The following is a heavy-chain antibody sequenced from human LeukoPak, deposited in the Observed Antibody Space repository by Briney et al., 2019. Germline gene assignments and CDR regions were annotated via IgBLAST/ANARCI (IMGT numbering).Heavy chain of an antibody. J-gene: IGHJ6*02. CDR2: VSGSGGST. CDR1: GFTFSSYA. V-gene: IGHV3-23*01. Sequence: GGSLRLSCAVSGFTFSSYAMSWVRQAPGKGLEWVSAVSGSGGSTYYADSVKGRFTISRDNSKNTLYVQMNSLRAEDTAKYYCAKAEVFYYYGMDVWGQGTTVTVSS. CDR3: AKAEVFYYYGMDV. D-gene: IGHD1-14*01.